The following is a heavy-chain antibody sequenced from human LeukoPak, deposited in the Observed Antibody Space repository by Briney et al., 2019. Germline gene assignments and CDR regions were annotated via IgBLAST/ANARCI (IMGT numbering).Heavy chain of an antibody. CDR1: GGSISSSNW. Sequence: PSETLSLTCAVSGGSISSSNWWSWVRQPPGKGLEWIGEIYHIGGTNYNPSLKSRVTISVDKSKNQFSLKLSSVTAADTAVYYCARAGVARPTYDFWSGYTPGSEPYYGMDVWGQGTTVTVSS. CDR2: IYHIGGT. V-gene: IGHV4-4*02. J-gene: IGHJ6*02. CDR3: ARAGVARPTYDFWSGYTPGSEPYYGMDV. D-gene: IGHD3-3*01.